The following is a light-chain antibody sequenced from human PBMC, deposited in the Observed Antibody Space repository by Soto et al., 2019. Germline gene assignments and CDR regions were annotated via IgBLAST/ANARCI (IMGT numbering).Light chain of an antibody. J-gene: IGKJ2*01. Sequence: DIQMTQSPSSLSASVGDRVTITCRASQSISSYLNWYQQKPGKAPKLLIYAASSLQSGGPSRFSGRGSGTDFTLTISSLQPEDFATYYCQQSYSTPYTFGQGTKLEIK. V-gene: IGKV1-39*01. CDR1: QSISSY. CDR3: QQSYSTPYT. CDR2: AAS.